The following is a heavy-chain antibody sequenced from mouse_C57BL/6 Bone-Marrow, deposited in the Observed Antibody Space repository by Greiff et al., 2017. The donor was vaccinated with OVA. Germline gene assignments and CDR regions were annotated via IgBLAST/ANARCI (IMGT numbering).Heavy chain of an antibody. Sequence: VQLQQPGAELVRPGSSVKLSCKASGYTFTSYWMDWVKQRPGQGLEWIGNIYPSDSETHYNQKFKDKATLTVDKSSSTAYMQLSSLTSEDSAVYYCARWGGAWFAYWGQGTLVTVSA. V-gene: IGHV1-61*01. CDR3: ARWGGAWFAY. CDR2: IYPSDSET. CDR1: GYTFTSYW. J-gene: IGHJ3*01.